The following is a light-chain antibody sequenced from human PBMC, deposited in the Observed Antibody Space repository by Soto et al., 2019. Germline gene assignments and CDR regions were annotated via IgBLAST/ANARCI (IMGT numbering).Light chain of an antibody. Sequence: EIVLTQSPGTLSLSPGERATLSCRASQSVSSSYLAWYQQKPGQAPRLLLYGASSRATGSPDRFSGSGSGTNFTLTISSREPEDFAVYYCQQYGSSPKYTFGQGTKLEIK. V-gene: IGKV3-20*01. CDR1: QSVSSSY. CDR2: GAS. J-gene: IGKJ2*01. CDR3: QQYGSSPKYT.